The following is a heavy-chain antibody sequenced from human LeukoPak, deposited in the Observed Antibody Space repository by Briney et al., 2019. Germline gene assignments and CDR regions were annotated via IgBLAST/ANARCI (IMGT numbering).Heavy chain of an antibody. V-gene: IGHV4-59*01. CDR2: IYYSGST. D-gene: IGHD6-13*01. Sequence: SETLSLTCTVSGGSISSYYWSWIRQPPGKGLEWIGYIYYSGSTNYNPSLKSRVTISVDTSKNQFSLKPSSVTAADTAVYYCARDAGSRRHNWFDPWGQGTLVTVSS. J-gene: IGHJ5*02. CDR3: ARDAGSRRHNWFDP. CDR1: GGSISSYY.